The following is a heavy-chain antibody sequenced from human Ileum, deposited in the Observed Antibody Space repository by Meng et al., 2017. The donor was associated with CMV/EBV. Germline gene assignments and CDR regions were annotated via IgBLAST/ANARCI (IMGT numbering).Heavy chain of an antibody. CDR2: IREDESEK. CDR3: AAYIKDGLNI. V-gene: IGHV3-7*01. CDR1: GFAFRNYW. J-gene: IGHJ3*02. Sequence: GESLKISCAASGFAFRNYWMTWVRQAPGKGLEWVANIREDESEKYYVDSVKGRFTISRDNAEKSLYLQMNSLRAEDTAVYYCAAYIKDGLNIWGQGTMVTVSS. D-gene: IGHD2-21*01.